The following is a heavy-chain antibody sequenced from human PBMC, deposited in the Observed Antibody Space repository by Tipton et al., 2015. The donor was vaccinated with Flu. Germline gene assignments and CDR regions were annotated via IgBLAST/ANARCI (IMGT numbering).Heavy chain of an antibody. CDR3: VRDDGSTSVDY. Sequence: SLRLSCAASGFSFSGHWMKWGRQAPGKGLEWVANIKEDGSEKYYVDSVKGRFTISRDNAKNSLYLQMSSLRAEDTAVYYCVRDDGSTSVDYWGQGTLVSVSS. CDR2: IKEDGSEK. D-gene: IGHD3-10*01. J-gene: IGHJ4*02. CDR1: GFSFSGHW. V-gene: IGHV3-7*01.